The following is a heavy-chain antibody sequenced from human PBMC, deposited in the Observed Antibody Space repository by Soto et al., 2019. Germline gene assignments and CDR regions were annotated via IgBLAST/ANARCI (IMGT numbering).Heavy chain of an antibody. V-gene: IGHV5-51*01. D-gene: IGHD6-6*01. J-gene: IGHJ4*02. CDR2: IYPGDSDT. CDR3: ARQADFDYSSSLIAGGY. Sequence: PGESLKISCKGSGYSFTSYWIGWVRQMPGKGLEWMGIIYPGDSDTRYSPSFQGQVTISADKSISTAYLQWSSLKASDTATYYCARQADFDYSSSLIAGGYWGQGTLVTVSS. CDR1: GYSFTSYW.